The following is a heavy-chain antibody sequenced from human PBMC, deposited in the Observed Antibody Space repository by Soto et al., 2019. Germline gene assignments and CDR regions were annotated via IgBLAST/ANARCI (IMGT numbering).Heavy chain of an antibody. CDR3: ARDRGPSSGYYPYWFDP. Sequence: SVKVSCTASGGTFSSYAISWVRQAPGQGLEWMGEIIPIFGTANYAQKFQGGVTITADESTSTAYMELSSLRSEDTAVYYCARDRGPSSGYYPYWFDPWGQGTLVTVSS. CDR1: GGTFSSYA. V-gene: IGHV1-69*13. J-gene: IGHJ5*02. D-gene: IGHD3-22*01. CDR2: IIPIFGTA.